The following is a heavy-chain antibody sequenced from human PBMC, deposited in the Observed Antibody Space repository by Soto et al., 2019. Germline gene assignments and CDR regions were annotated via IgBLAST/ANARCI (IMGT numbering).Heavy chain of an antibody. V-gene: IGHV3-49*03. J-gene: IGHJ5*02. CDR2: IRSKAYGGTT. CDR3: TRATGTGSGSYLTSLAFDP. Sequence: PGGSLRLSCTASGFTFGDYAMSWFRQAPGKGLEWVGFIRSKAYGGTTEYAASVKGRFTISRDDSKSIAYLQMNSLKTEDTAVYYCTRATGTGSGSYLTSLAFDPWGQGTLVTVSS. D-gene: IGHD3-10*01. CDR1: GFTFGDYA.